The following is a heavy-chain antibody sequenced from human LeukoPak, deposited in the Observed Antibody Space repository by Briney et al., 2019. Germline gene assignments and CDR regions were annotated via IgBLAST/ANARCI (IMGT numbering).Heavy chain of an antibody. V-gene: IGHV3-48*01. J-gene: IGHJ5*02. D-gene: IGHD2-15*01. CDR3: ARGVVVVVAATYNWFDR. CDR1: GFTFSSYS. CDR2: ISISSSTI. Sequence: GGSLRLSCAASGFTFSSYSMNWVRQAPGKGLEWVSYISISSSTIYYADSVKGRFTISRGNAKNSLYLQINSLRAEDTAVYYCARGVVVVVAATYNWFDRWGQGTMVTVFS.